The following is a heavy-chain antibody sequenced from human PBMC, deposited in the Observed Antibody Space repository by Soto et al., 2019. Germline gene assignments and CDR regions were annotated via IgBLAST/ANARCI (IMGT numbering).Heavy chain of an antibody. Sequence: PGGSLRLSSVASGFTLSNYWVNWVRQAPGKGLDWVANIKYDGSEKNYADSVMGRLIISRDNAKNSVYLHMDSLRADDTAVYYCATLRRDGSPVEWGQGAQVTVSS. CDR1: GFTLSNYW. CDR3: ATLRRDGSPVE. V-gene: IGHV3-7*03. D-gene: IGHD1-26*01. J-gene: IGHJ4*01. CDR2: IKYDGSEK.